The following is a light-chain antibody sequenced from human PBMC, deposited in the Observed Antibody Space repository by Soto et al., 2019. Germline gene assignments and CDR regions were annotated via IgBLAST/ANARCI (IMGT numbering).Light chain of an antibody. CDR1: SGNNC. CDR3: SSYTTGSTPPWV. Sequence: ALTQPPSASGSPGQSVTIACTRTSGNNCDSWYEQHPGKAPKLIIYEVTMRPAGAPARFSGSKSGNTASLTIFGLQVEDEAVYYCSSYTTGSTPPWVFGTGTKLTV. V-gene: IGLV2-8*01. J-gene: IGLJ1*01. CDR2: EVT.